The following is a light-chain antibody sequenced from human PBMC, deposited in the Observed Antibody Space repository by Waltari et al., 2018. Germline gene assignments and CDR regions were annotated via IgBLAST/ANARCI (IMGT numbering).Light chain of an antibody. CDR3: HQYGTSPWT. V-gene: IGKV3-20*01. Sequence: EIVLTQSPGTLSLSPGDRATLSCRASQSVHSRYLAWYQQKPGKAPRLLISGATSGAIGIPDRFSGSGSGTDFTLTISRLEPEDFAVYYCHQYGTSPWTFGRGTKVEIK. CDR1: QSVHSRY. CDR2: GAT. J-gene: IGKJ1*01.